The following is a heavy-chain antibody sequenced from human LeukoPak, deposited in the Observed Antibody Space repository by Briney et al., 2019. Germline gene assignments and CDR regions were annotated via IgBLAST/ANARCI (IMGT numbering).Heavy chain of an antibody. V-gene: IGHV3-7*01. CDR2: IKEDGSRE. J-gene: IGHJ1*01. CDR1: GFTFSTYW. Sequence: PGGSLRLSCAASGFTFSTYWMTWVRQAPGKGLEWEANIKEDGSREYYVDSVKGRFTISRDNAKNSLYLQMDNLTAEDTAVYYCARDSPGYGAYVSWGQGTLVSVSS. D-gene: IGHD5-12*01. CDR3: ARDSPGYGAYVS.